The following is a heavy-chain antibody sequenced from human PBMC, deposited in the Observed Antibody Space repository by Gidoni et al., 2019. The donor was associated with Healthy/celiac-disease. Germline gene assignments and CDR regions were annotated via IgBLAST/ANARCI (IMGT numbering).Heavy chain of an antibody. CDR2: IRGGGGST. D-gene: IGHD3-9*01. V-gene: IGHV3-23*01. CDR1: GFSFSSYA. J-gene: IGHJ5*02. CDR3: AKDPLYDILTGYTFDP. Sequence: EVQLLESGGGLVQPGGSLRLACAASGFSFSSYAMSWVRQAPGMGLEWVSAIRGGGGSTYYADSGKGRFTISRDNSKNTLYLQMNSLRAEDTAVYYCAKDPLYDILTGYTFDPWGQGTLVTVSS.